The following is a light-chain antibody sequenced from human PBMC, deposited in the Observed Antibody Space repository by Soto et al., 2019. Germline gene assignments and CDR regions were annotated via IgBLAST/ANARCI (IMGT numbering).Light chain of an antibody. CDR2: GAS. V-gene: IGKV3-20*01. J-gene: IGKJ5*01. CDR1: QSVSSSY. CDR3: QQYGSSLT. Sequence: EIVLTQSPGTLSLSPGERATLSCRASQSVSSSYLAWYQHKPGQAPRLLIYGASSRATGIPDRFSGTGSGTDFTRTISSLEPEDFAVYYWQQYGSSLTFGQGTRLEIK.